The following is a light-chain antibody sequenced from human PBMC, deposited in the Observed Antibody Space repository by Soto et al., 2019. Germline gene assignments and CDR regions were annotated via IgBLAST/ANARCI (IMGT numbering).Light chain of an antibody. CDR1: SSDVGSYNL. Sequence: QSALTQPASLSVFPGQSITISCTGTSSDVGSYNLVSWYQQHPGKAPKLMIYEGSKRPSGVSNRFSGSKSGNTASLTISGLQAEDEADYYCCSYAGSSTFAYVFGTGTKVTVL. V-gene: IGLV2-23*03. J-gene: IGLJ1*01. CDR2: EGS. CDR3: CSYAGSSTFAYV.